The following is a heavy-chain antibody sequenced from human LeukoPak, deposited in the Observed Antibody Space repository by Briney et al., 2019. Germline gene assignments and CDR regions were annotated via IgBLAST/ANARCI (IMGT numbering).Heavy chain of an antibody. CDR2: ISGDSSAI. V-gene: IGHV3-48*01. CDR3: ARAARYCTAGSCSRGYMDV. CDR1: GFTFTTYS. Sequence: GGSLRLSCAASGFTFTTYSMMWVRQAPREGVEWISYISGDSSAIYYPDSVKGRFTISRDSAKNSLYLQMNRLRAEDTAVYYCARAARYCTAGSCSRGYMDVWGKGTTVTISS. D-gene: IGHD2-15*01. J-gene: IGHJ6*03.